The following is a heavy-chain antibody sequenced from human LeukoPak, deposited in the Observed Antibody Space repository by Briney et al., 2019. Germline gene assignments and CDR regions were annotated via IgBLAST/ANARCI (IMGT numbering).Heavy chain of an antibody. Sequence: SQTLSLTCAISGDSVSSNSAAWNWIRQSPSRGLEWLGRTYYRSKWYNAYAVSVKSRITINPDTSKNQFSLQLNSVTPEDTAVYYCARANLYYDSSGYYWFDYWGQGTLVTVSS. V-gene: IGHV6-1*01. CDR2: TYYRSKWYN. CDR1: GDSVSSNSAA. CDR3: ARANLYYDSSGYYWFDY. J-gene: IGHJ4*02. D-gene: IGHD3-22*01.